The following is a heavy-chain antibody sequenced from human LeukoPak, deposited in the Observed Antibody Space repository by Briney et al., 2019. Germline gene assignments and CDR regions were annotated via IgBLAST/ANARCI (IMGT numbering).Heavy chain of an antibody. Sequence: GGSLRLSCAASGFTFRSYWMTWVRQAPGKGLEWVANIKPDGSEKNYVDSVKGRFTISRDNAKNSLSLHMNSLRAEDTAVYYCARDSGNSGYDLFDYWGQGTMVTVSS. CDR1: GFTFRSYW. V-gene: IGHV3-7*01. J-gene: IGHJ4*02. CDR3: ARDSGNSGYDLFDY. D-gene: IGHD5-12*01. CDR2: IKPDGSEK.